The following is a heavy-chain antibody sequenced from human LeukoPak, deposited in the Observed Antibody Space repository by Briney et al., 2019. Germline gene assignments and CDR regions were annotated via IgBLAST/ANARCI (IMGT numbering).Heavy chain of an antibody. Sequence: SETLSLTCTGSGGSISSYYWSWIRQPPGKGLEWIGYIYYSGSTNYNPSLKSRVTISVDTSKNQFSLKLSSVTAADTAVYYCARGPAPYYFDYWGQGTLVTVSS. CDR2: IYYSGST. CDR1: GGSISSYY. CDR3: ARGPAPYYFDY. J-gene: IGHJ4*02. V-gene: IGHV4-59*01.